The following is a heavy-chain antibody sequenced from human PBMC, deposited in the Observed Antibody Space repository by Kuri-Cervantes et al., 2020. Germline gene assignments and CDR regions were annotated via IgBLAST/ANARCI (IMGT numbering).Heavy chain of an antibody. J-gene: IGHJ4*02. Sequence: ETLSLTCAASGFTFDDYTMHWVRQAPGKGLEWVSLISWDGGSTYYADSVKGRFTISRDNAQNSLYLQMNTLRVEDTAVYYCARDGVGAGLDYWGQGILVTVSS. V-gene: IGHV3-43*01. CDR3: ARDGVGAGLDY. D-gene: IGHD1-26*01. CDR2: ISWDGGST. CDR1: GFTFDDYT.